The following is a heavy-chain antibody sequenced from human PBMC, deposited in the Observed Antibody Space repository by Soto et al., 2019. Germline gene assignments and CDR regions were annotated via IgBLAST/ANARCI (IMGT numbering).Heavy chain of an antibody. CDR2: IYYSGST. CDR1: GGSISSGDYY. V-gene: IGHV4-30-4*01. Sequence: SETLSLTCTVSGGSISSGDYYWSWIRQPPGKGLEWIGYIYYSGSTYYNPSLKSRVTISVDTSKNQFSLKLSSVTAADTAVYYCARVIQELWYGMDVWGQGTKVTVSS. CDR3: ARVIQELWYGMDV. D-gene: IGHD1-1*01. J-gene: IGHJ6*02.